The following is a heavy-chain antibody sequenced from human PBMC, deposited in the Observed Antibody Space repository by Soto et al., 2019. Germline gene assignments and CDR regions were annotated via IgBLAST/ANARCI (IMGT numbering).Heavy chain of an antibody. D-gene: IGHD3-10*01. CDR1: GFTFSSYA. V-gene: IGHV3-23*01. Sequence: GGSLRLSCAASGFTFSSYAMTWVRRAPGKGLEWVSSISGSGGSTYYADSVKGRFTISRDNSKNTLYLQMNSLRAEDTAVYYCAKDQYGSVTYYTRVSYFDYWGQGTLDTVSS. CDR3: AKDQYGSVTYYTRVSYFDY. J-gene: IGHJ4*02. CDR2: ISGSGGST.